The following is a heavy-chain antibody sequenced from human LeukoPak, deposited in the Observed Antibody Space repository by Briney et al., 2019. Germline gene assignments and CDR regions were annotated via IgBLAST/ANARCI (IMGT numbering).Heavy chain of an antibody. CDR2: INPSGGST. CDR1: GYTFTSYY. CDR3: AREREAAAGTCYFDY. V-gene: IGHV1-46*01. D-gene: IGHD6-13*01. J-gene: IGHJ4*02. Sequence: VASVKVSCKASGYTFTSYYMHWVRQAPGQGLEWMGIINPSGGSTSYAQKFQGRVTMTRDTSTSTVYMELSSLRSEDTAVYYCAREREAAAGTCYFDYWGQGTLVTVSS.